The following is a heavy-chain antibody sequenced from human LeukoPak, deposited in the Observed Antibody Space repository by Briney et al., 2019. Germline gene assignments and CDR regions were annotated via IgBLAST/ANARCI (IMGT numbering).Heavy chain of an antibody. CDR2: INPNSGGT. J-gene: IGHJ5*02. Sequence: ASVKVSCKASGYTFTGYYMHWVRQAPGQGLEWMGRINPNSGGTNYAQKFQGRVTMTRDTSISTAYMELSRLRSDDTAVYYCARYVDTAMVQDNWFDPWGQGTLVTVSS. CDR3: ARYVDTAMVQDNWFDP. CDR1: GYTFTGYY. D-gene: IGHD5-18*01. V-gene: IGHV1-2*06.